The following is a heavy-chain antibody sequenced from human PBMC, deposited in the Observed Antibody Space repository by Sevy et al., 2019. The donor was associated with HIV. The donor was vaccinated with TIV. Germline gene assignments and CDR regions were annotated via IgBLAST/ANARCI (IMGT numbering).Heavy chain of an antibody. V-gene: IGHV3-7*01. CDR2: IKQDGSEK. CDR1: GFTFSSYW. CDR3: ASGKSGSYLGEYFDY. Sequence: GGSLRLSCAASGFTFSSYWMSWVRQAPGKGLEWVANIKQDGSEKYYVDSVKGRFTISRDNAKNSLYLQMNSLRAEDTAVYYCASGKSGSYLGEYFDYWGQGTLVTVSS. D-gene: IGHD1-26*01. J-gene: IGHJ4*02.